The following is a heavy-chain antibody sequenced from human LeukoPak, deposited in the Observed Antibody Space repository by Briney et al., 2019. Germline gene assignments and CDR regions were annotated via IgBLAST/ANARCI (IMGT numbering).Heavy chain of an antibody. D-gene: IGHD4-17*01. CDR1: GDSVSSNSAA. Sequence: QTLSLTCAISGDSVSSNSAAWNWIRQSPSRGLEWLGRTYYRSKWYNDYAVSVKSRITINPDTSKNQFSLQLNSVTPEDTAVYYCARDLYGDYTNYYYYGMDVWGQGATVTVSS. J-gene: IGHJ6*02. CDR2: TYYRSKWYN. CDR3: ARDLYGDYTNYYYYGMDV. V-gene: IGHV6-1*01.